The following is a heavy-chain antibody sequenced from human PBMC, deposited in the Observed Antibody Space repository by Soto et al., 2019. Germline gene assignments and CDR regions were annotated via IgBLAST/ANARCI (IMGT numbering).Heavy chain of an antibody. CDR2: FGTAGDT. CDR3: ARVALGQWLYFDY. CDR1: GFTFSRYD. J-gene: IGHJ4*02. Sequence: EVQLVESGGGLVQPGGSLRLSCAASGFTFSRYDMHWVRQVTGKGLEWVSGFGTAGDTYYPGSVKGRFTIFRENAKNSLYLQMNNLSPGDTAVYYCARVALGQWLYFDYWGQVTLVTVSS. V-gene: IGHV3-13*01. D-gene: IGHD6-19*01.